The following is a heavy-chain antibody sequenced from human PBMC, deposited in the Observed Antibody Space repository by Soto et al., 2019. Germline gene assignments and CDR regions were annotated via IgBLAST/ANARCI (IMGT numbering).Heavy chain of an antibody. CDR1: GFTFSDYS. CDR2: ISSRSSTV. V-gene: IGHV3-48*01. D-gene: IGHD3-3*01. J-gene: IGHJ4*02. Sequence: PGGSLRLSCAASGFTFSDYSMNWVRQALGKGLERVSYISSRSSTVYYADSVKGRFTISRDNAQNSVYLEMNSLRAEETAVYYCVRFASSGYFEGYYFEYWGRGALVTVSS. CDR3: VRFASSGYFEGYYFEY.